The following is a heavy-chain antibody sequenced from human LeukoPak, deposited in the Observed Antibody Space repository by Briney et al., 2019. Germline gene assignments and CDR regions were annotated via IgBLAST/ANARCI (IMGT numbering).Heavy chain of an antibody. CDR2: IYTSGST. J-gene: IGHJ4*02. D-gene: IGHD4-17*01. CDR1: GGSISSGSYY. Sequence: SQTLSLTCTVSGGSISSGSYYWSWIRQPAGKGLEWIGHIYTSGSTNYNPSLKSRVTISVDTSKNQFSLKLSSVTAADTAVYYCARSPYGDSPLDYWGQGTLVTVSS. V-gene: IGHV4-61*09. CDR3: ARSPYGDSPLDY.